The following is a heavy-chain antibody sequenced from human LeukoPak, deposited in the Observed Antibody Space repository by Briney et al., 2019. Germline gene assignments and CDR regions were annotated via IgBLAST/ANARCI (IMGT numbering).Heavy chain of an antibody. Sequence: SVKVSCKASGGTFSSYAISWVRQAPGQGLEWMGGIIPIFGTANYAQKFQGRVTITADESTSTAYMELSSLRSEDTAVYYCARDWRLQSAGDFDYWGQGTLVTVSS. J-gene: IGHJ4*02. D-gene: IGHD7-27*01. V-gene: IGHV1-69*13. CDR3: ARDWRLQSAGDFDY. CDR2: IIPIFGTA. CDR1: GGTFSSYA.